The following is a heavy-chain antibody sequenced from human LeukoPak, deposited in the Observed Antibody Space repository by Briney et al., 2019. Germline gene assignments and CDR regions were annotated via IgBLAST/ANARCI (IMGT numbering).Heavy chain of an antibody. CDR3: ARRPTGSGYDLDDY. CDR1: GYTFTSYD. J-gene: IGHJ4*02. D-gene: IGHD5-12*01. CDR2: MNPNSGNT. V-gene: IGHV1-8*01. Sequence: ASVKVSCKASGYTFTSYDINWVRQATGQGLEWMGWMNPNSGNTGYAQKFQGRVTMTRNTSISTAYMELSSLRSDDTAVYYCARRPTGSGYDLDDYWGQGTLVTVSS.